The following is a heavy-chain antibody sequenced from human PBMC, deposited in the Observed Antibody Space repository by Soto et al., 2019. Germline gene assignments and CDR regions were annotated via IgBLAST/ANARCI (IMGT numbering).Heavy chain of an antibody. CDR2: ISSSGSTI. Sequence: QVQLVESGGGLVKPGGSLRLSCAASGFTFSDYYMSWIRQAPGKGLEWVSYISSSGSTIYNADSVKSRFTISRENAKNSLAMQMNSLRAEDTAVYYCAREGQQMATIPYYFDYWGQGTLVTVSS. V-gene: IGHV3-11*01. J-gene: IGHJ4*02. CDR3: AREGQQMATIPYYFDY. CDR1: GFTFSDYY. D-gene: IGHD6-13*01.